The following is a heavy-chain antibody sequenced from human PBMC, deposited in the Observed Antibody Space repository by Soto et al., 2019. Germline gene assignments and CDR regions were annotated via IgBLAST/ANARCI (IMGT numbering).Heavy chain of an antibody. D-gene: IGHD3-16*01. Sequence: SGPTLVNPTQSLTLTCSFAGFSLTTTEVAVGWIRQPPGKTLEWLALIYWDDDARYRPSLKSRLTITQDSSNNQVVLTMTTMDPLDTATYYCAHAFGGTSWPNDAFDVWGQGTVVTVSS. V-gene: IGHV2-5*02. CDR3: AHAFGGTSWPNDAFDV. J-gene: IGHJ3*01. CDR1: GFSLTTTEVA. CDR2: IYWDDDA.